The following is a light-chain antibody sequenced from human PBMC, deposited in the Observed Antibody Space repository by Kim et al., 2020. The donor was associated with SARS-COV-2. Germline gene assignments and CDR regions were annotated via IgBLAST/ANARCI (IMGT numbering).Light chain of an antibody. CDR1: SSDVGGYNY. V-gene: IGLV2-14*03. Sequence: GKSFTISCTGTSSDVGGYNYVSWYQQHPGKAPKLLIYDVSKRPSGVSNRFSGSKSGNTASLTVSGLQAEDEGDYYCSSYTDNNVLVFGGGTQLTVL. J-gene: IGLJ2*01. CDR3: SSYTDNNVLV. CDR2: DVS.